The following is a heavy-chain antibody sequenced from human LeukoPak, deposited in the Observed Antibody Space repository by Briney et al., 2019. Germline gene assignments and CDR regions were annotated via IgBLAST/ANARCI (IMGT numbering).Heavy chain of an antibody. CDR2: INQEGSER. CDR3: ARIIGAFGTYRYDS. D-gene: IGHD3-16*02. J-gene: IGHJ4*02. CDR1: GFIFSSYW. Sequence: PGGSLRLSCEVSGFIFSSYWMSWVRQAPGKGLEWVGNINQEGSERNHGDSVNGRFTISRDNADNSLYLQMNSLRAEDTAVYYCARIIGAFGTYRYDSWGQGTLVSVSS. V-gene: IGHV3-7*01.